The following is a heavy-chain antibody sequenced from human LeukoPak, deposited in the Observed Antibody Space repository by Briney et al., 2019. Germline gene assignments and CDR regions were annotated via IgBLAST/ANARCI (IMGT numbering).Heavy chain of an antibody. V-gene: IGHV1-46*01. Sequence: ASVKVSCKASGYTFTSCYMHWVRQAPGQGLEWMGILNPSGGSTSYAQKFQGRVTMTRDTSTSTVYMELSSLRSEDTAVYYCARDPDYYDSSGYYHQPTDYWGQGTLVTVSS. J-gene: IGHJ4*02. CDR3: ARDPDYYDSSGYYHQPTDY. CDR1: GYTFTSCY. CDR2: LNPSGGST. D-gene: IGHD3-22*01.